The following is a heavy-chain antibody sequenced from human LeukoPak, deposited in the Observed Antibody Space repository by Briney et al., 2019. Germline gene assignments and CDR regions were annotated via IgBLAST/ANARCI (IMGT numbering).Heavy chain of an antibody. CDR3: ARQEWELLSEFDC. CDR2: IYYSGTA. CDR1: GGSISSSFYY. V-gene: IGHV4-39*01. Sequence: SETLSLTCAVSGGSISSSFYYWGWIRQPPGKGLGWIGSIYYSGTAYYNPSLKSRVTISVDTSKNHFSLNLSSVTATDTAVYYCARQEWELLSEFDCWGQGTLVTVSS. J-gene: IGHJ4*02. D-gene: IGHD1-26*01.